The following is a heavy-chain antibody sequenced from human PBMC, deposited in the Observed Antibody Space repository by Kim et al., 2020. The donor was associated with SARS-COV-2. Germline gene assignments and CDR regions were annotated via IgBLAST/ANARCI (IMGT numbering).Heavy chain of an antibody. V-gene: IGHV3-53*01. CDR1: GFTVSSNY. CDR3: ARAGGLDTYYYDSSGSHFDY. D-gene: IGHD3-22*01. CDR2: IYSGGST. J-gene: IGHJ4*02. Sequence: GGSLRLSCAASGFTVSSNYMSWVRQAPGKGLEWVSVIYSGGSTYYADSVKGRFTISRDNSKNTLYLQMNSLRAEDTAVYYCARAGGLDTYYYDSSGSHFDYWGQGTLVTVSS.